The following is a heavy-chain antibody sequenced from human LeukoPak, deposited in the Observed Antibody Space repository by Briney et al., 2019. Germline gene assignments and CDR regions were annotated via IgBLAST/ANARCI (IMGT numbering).Heavy chain of an antibody. V-gene: IGHV3-49*04. CDR2: IRSKAYGGTT. Sequence: PGGSLRLSCTASGFTFGDYAMSWVRQAPGKGLEWVGFIRSKAYGGTTEYAASVKGRFTISRDDSKSIAYLQMNSLKTEDTAVYYCTRDRGVVVPAAMNYMDVWGKGTTV. CDR1: GFTFGDYA. D-gene: IGHD2-2*01. CDR3: TRDRGVVVPAAMNYMDV. J-gene: IGHJ6*03.